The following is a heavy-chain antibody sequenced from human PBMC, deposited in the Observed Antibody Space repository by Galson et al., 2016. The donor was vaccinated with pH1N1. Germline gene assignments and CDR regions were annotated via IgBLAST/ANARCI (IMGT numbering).Heavy chain of an antibody. J-gene: IGHJ4*01. Sequence: SETLSLTCTVSGGSISSYHWNWIRQPPGKGLEWIGHIRYNGNTNSHPSLRSRVSMSVDPSRSQFSLTLTSVTAADTAMYYCVRGAFDMTSTLDSYYLDYWGQGILVTVSS. CDR2: IRYNGNT. V-gene: IGHV4-59*01. D-gene: IGHD2-2*03. CDR3: VRGAFDMTSTLDSYYLDY. CDR1: GGSISSYH.